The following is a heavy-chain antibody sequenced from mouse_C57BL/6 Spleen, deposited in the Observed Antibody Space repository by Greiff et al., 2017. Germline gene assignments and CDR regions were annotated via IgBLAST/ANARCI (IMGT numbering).Heavy chain of an antibody. J-gene: IGHJ4*01. V-gene: IGHV14-3*01. CDR2: IDPANGNT. Sequence: EVQLQESVAELVRPGASVKLSCTASGFNFKNTYMHWVKQRPEQGLEWIGRIDPANGNTKYAPKFQGKATITADTSSNTAYLQLSSLTSEDTAIYYCARDDGYQSSYYAMDYWGQGTSVTVAS. D-gene: IGHD2-3*01. CDR1: GFNFKNTY. CDR3: ARDDGYQSSYYAMDY.